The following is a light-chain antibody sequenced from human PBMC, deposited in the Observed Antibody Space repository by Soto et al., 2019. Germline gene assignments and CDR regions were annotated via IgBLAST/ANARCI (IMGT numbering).Light chain of an antibody. CDR2: WAS. J-gene: IGKJ1*01. Sequence: DIVMTQSPDSLAVSLGERATINCKSSQYLLYRSNKSYLAWYQQKPGQPPKLLIYWASTRESGVPDRFSGGGSGTDFSLTISSLQAEDVAVYYCQQYYTTPVTFGQGTKVEIK. V-gene: IGKV4-1*01. CDR1: QYLLYRSNKSY. CDR3: QQYYTTPVT.